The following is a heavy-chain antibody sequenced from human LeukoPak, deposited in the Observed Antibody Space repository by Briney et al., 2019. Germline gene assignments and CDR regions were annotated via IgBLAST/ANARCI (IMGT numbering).Heavy chain of an antibody. D-gene: IGHD3-22*01. Sequence: GGSLRLSCAASGFTFSSYAMSWVRQAPGKGLEWVSAISGSGGSTYYADSVKGRFTISRDNSKNTLYLQMNSLRAEDTAVYYCAKLGSITMIVVVTPWYWGQGTLVTVSS. CDR3: AKLGSITMIVVVTPWY. CDR2: ISGSGGST. V-gene: IGHV3-23*01. CDR1: GFTFSSYA. J-gene: IGHJ4*02.